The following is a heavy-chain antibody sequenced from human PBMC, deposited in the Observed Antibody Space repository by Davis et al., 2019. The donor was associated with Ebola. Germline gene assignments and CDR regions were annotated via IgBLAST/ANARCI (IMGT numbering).Heavy chain of an antibody. CDR2: IYSGGST. D-gene: IGHD2-8*01. CDR1: GFTFSSYA. Sequence: GESLKISCAASGFTFSSYAMSWVRQAPGKGLEWVSVIYSGGSTYYADSVKGRFTISRDNSKNTLYLQMNSLRAEDTAVYYCARIFYGPFPAFDYWGQGTLVTVSS. V-gene: IGHV3-53*01. CDR3: ARIFYGPFPAFDY. J-gene: IGHJ4*02.